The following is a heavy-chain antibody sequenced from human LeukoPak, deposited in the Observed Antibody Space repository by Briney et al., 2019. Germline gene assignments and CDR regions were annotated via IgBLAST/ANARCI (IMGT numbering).Heavy chain of an antibody. J-gene: IGHJ4*02. Sequence: GASVKVSRKASGGTFSSYAISWVRQAPGQGLEWMGGIIPIFGTANYAQKFQGRVTITADESTSTAYMELSSLRSEDTAVYYCATGLGIAAAGTLDYWGQGTLVTVSS. D-gene: IGHD6-13*01. V-gene: IGHV1-69*13. CDR3: ATGLGIAAAGTLDY. CDR1: GGTFSSYA. CDR2: IIPIFGTA.